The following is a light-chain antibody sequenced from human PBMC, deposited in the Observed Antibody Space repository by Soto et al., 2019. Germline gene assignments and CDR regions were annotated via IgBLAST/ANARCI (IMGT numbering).Light chain of an antibody. J-gene: IGKJ4*01. V-gene: IGKV1-39*01. CDR2: AAS. Sequence: DIQMTQSPSSLSASVAARVTFTCRASQSISSYLNWYQQKPGPGQAPKVLIYAASSLQSGVPSRFSGSGSGTDFTLTISSLQPEDFATYYCQQSDITVGTVGGGAKGVIK. CDR1: QSISSY. CDR3: QQSDITVGT.